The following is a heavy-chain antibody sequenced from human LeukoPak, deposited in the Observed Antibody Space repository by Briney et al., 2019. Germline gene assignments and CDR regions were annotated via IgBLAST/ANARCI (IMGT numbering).Heavy chain of an antibody. V-gene: IGHV3-48*03. J-gene: IGHJ4*02. CDR1: GFTFSSYE. CDR3: ATSAGASVGATLFDY. D-gene: IGHD1-26*01. CDR2: ISSSGSTI. Sequence: SGGSLRLSCAASGFTFSSYEMNWVRQAPGKRLEWVSYISSSGSTIYYADSVKGRFTISRDNAKNSLYLQMNSLRAEDTAVYYCATSAGASVGATLFDYWGQGTLVTVSS.